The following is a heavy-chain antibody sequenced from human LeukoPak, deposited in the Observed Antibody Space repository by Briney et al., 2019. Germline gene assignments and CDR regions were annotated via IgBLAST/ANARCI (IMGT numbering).Heavy chain of an antibody. CDR2: ISSSRSYI. V-gene: IGHV3-21*01. CDR1: GFSFSRYS. Sequence: GGSLRLSCAASGFSFSRYSMNWVRQAPGKGLEWVSSISSSRSYIYYADSVKGRVTISRDNAKNSLYLQMNSLRAEDTAVYYCARDSSGYYDFDYWGQGTLVTVSS. CDR3: ARDSSGYYDFDY. J-gene: IGHJ4*02. D-gene: IGHD3-22*01.